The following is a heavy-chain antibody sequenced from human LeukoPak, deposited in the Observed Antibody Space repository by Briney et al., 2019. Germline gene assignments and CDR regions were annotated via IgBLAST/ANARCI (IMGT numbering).Heavy chain of an antibody. CDR2: ISGSGGST. V-gene: IGHV3-23*01. Sequence: PGGSLRLSCAASGFTFSSYAMSWVRQAPGKGLEWVSGISGSGGSTYYADSVKGRFTISRDNSKNTLYLQMNSLRAEDTAVYYCAKDPIVLEPAAIVDDAFDIWGQGTMVTVSS. J-gene: IGHJ3*02. CDR3: AKDPIVLEPAAIVDDAFDI. CDR1: GFTFSSYA. D-gene: IGHD2-2*02.